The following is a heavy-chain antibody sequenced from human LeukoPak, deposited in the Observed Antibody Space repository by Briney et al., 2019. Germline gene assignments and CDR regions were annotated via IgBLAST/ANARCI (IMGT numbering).Heavy chain of an antibody. Sequence: SVEVSCKASGGTFSSYAISWVRQAPGQGLEWMGGIIPIFGTANYAQKFQGRVTITADESTSTAYMELSSLRSEDTAVYYCARDQRPYYYDSSGYYTLDYWGQGTLVTVSS. V-gene: IGHV1-69*13. CDR2: IIPIFGTA. CDR3: ARDQRPYYYDSSGYYTLDY. J-gene: IGHJ4*02. CDR1: GGTFSSYA. D-gene: IGHD3-22*01.